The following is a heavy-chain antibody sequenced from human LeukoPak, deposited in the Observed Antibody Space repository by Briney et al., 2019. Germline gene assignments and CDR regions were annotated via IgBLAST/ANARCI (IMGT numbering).Heavy chain of an antibody. Sequence: KPSETLSLTCTVSGGSISSYYWSWIRQPPGKGLEWIGYIYYSGSTNYNPSLKSRVTISVDTSKNQFSLKLSSVTAADTAVYYCARRFGSSWGGFDYWGQGTLVTVSS. D-gene: IGHD6-13*01. CDR3: ARRFGSSWGGFDY. CDR1: GGSISSYY. J-gene: IGHJ4*02. V-gene: IGHV4-59*08. CDR2: IYYSGST.